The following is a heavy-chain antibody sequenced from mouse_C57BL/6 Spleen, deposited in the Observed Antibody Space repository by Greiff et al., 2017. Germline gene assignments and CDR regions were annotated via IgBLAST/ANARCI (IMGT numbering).Heavy chain of an antibody. J-gene: IGHJ3*01. CDR3: ARSRETGVAY. V-gene: IGHV1-69*01. Sequence: QVQLQQPGAELVMPGASVKLSCKASGYTFTSYWMHWVKQRPGHGLGLIGEIDPSDSYTNYNQKFKGNSTLTGDKPSSTAYMQLSSLTSEDSAVYYCARSRETGVAYWGQGTLVTVSA. CDR2: IDPSDSYT. CDR1: GYTFTSYW.